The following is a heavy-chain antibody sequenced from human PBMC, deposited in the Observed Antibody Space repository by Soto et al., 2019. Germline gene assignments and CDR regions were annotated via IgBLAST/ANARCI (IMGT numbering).Heavy chain of an antibody. CDR1: GYTFTGYY. V-gene: IGHV1-2*04. J-gene: IGHJ6*02. Sequence: GASVKVSCKASGYTFTGYYMPWVRQAPGQGLEWMGWINPNSGGTNYAQKFQGWVTMTRDTSISTAYMELSRLRSDDTAVYYCARDSVPRGDYYYGMDVWGQGTTVTVSS. CDR3: ARDSVPRGDYYYGMDV. CDR2: INPNSGGT. D-gene: IGHD3-10*01.